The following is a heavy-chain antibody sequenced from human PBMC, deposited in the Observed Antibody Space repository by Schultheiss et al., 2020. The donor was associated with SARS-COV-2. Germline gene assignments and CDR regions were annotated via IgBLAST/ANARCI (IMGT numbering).Heavy chain of an antibody. V-gene: IGHV3-30*03. CDR2: ISYDGSNK. Sequence: GGSLRLSCAASGFTFSSYWMSWVRQAPGKGLEWVAVISYDGSNKYYADSVKGRFTISRDNSKNTLYLQMNSLRAEDTAVYYCARAHAYSSSADFDYWGQGTLVTVSS. D-gene: IGHD6-6*01. J-gene: IGHJ4*02. CDR1: GFTFSSYW. CDR3: ARAHAYSSSADFDY.